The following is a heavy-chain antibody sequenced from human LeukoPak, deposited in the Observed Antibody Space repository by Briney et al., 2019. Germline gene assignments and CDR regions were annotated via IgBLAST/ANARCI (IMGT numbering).Heavy chain of an antibody. J-gene: IGHJ4*02. D-gene: IGHD3-22*01. CDR2: ISYDGSNK. V-gene: IGHV3-30*04. CDR3: ARERYYYDSSGYYSYFDY. Sequence: GRSLRLSCAASGFTFSSYAMHWVRQAPGKGLEWVAVISYDGSNKYYADSVKGRFTISRDNSKNTLYLQMNSLRAEDTAVYYCARERYYYDSSGYYSYFDYWGQGTLVTVSS. CDR1: GFTFSSYA.